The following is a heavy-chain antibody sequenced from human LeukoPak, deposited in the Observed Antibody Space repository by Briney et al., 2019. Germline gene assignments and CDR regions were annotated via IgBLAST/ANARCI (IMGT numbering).Heavy chain of an antibody. V-gene: IGHV3-21*01. J-gene: IGHJ4*02. D-gene: IGHD3-10*01. CDR1: GFTFSSYS. CDR2: ISSSSSYI. Sequence: GGSLRLSCAASGFTFSSYSMNWVRQAPGKGLEWVSSISSSSSYIYYADSVKGRFTISRDNAKNSLYLQMNSLRAEDTAVYHCARDDGSGSYSFDYWDQGTLVTVSS. CDR3: ARDDGSGSYSFDY.